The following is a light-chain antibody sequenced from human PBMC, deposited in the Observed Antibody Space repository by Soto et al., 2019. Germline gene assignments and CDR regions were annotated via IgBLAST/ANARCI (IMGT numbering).Light chain of an antibody. CDR3: QQSYTAPLT. Sequence: DIQMTQSPSSLSASVGDRVTITCRASQTISTYLNWYQRKPGKAPNLLMYSASSLQTGVPSRFSDRGSGTDFTLTISSLQPEDFATYYCQQSYTAPLTFGGGTTVEIK. J-gene: IGKJ4*01. CDR1: QTISTY. V-gene: IGKV1-39*01. CDR2: SAS.